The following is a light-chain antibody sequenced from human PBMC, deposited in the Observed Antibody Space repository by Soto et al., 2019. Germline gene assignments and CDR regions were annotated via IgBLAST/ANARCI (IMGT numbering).Light chain of an antibody. CDR1: QSVSSY. V-gene: IGKV3-11*01. CDR3: HWRSYWTRVT. J-gene: IGKJ5*01. CDR2: NAC. Sequence: EIVLTQSPATLSLSPGERATLSCRASQSVSSYLAWDQHKPGPAPGLRIHNACGWTTGTPVRVSGSGCGSDIAFTLSILKLEDLEFENCHWRSYWTRVTFGQGTRVEIK.